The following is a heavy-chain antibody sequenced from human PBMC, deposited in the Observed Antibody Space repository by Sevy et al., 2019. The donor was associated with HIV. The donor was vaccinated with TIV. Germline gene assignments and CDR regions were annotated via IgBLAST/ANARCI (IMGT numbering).Heavy chain of an antibody. V-gene: IGHV3-48*03. CDR3: ARDLPPSATTVAHFDC. CDR2: ISNSDTSM. CDR1: GFTFSSYE. J-gene: IGHJ4*02. D-gene: IGHD4-17*01. Sequence: GGSLRLSCVASGFTFSSYEMNWVRQAPGKGLEWVSYISNSDTSMYYSDSVKGRFTIPRDNARNSLYLQMNSLRAEDTAVYYCARDLPPSATTVAHFDCWGQGTLVTVSS.